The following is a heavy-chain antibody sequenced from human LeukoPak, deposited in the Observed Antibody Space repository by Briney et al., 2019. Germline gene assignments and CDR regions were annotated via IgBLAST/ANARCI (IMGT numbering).Heavy chain of an antibody. Sequence: SETLSLTCAVYGGSFSSYYWSWIRQPPGKGLEWIGYIYYSGSTNYNPSLKSRVTISVDTSKNQFSLKLSSVTAADTAVYYCARSDYDILTGYLPRFDPWGQGTLVTVSS. CDR3: ARSDYDILTGYLPRFDP. D-gene: IGHD3-9*01. CDR2: IYYSGST. V-gene: IGHV4-59*01. J-gene: IGHJ5*02. CDR1: GGSFSSYY.